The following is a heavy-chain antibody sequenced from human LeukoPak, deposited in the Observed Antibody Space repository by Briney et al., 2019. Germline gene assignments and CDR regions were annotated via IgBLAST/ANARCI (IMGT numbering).Heavy chain of an antibody. Sequence: PSETLSLTCAVYGGSFSGYYWSWIRQPPGKGLEWIGEINHSGSTNYNPSLKSRVTISVDTSKNQFSLKLSSVTAADTAVYYCASSSRTNYDILTGYYDGYYFDYWGQGTLVTVSS. CDR1: GGSFSGYY. CDR2: INHSGST. V-gene: IGHV4-34*01. J-gene: IGHJ4*02. D-gene: IGHD3-9*01. CDR3: ASSSRTNYDILTGYYDGYYFDY.